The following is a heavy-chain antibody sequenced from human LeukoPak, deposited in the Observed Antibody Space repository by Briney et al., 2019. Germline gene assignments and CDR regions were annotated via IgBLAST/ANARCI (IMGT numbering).Heavy chain of an antibody. V-gene: IGHV4-59*01. J-gene: IGHJ3*02. CDR3: ARTNAFDI. Sequence: PSETPSLTCTVSGGSINSYYWSWIRQPPGKGLEWIGYISYSGSTNYNPSLKSRVTISVDTSKNQFSLRLSSVTAADTAVYYCARTNAFDIWGQGTMVTVSS. CDR2: ISYSGST. CDR1: GGSINSYY.